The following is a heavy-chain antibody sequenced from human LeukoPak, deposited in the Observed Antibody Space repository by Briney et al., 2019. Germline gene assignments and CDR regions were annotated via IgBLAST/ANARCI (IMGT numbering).Heavy chain of an antibody. D-gene: IGHD2-8*02. CDR1: GRSISSSSYY. Sequence: SETLSLTCTVSGRSISSSSYYWGWIRQPPGKGLEWIGGIYYSGSTYYTPSLKSRVTISVDTSKSQCSLKLSSATAADTAVYYCARHTGFWSFFDYWGQGTLVTVSS. CDR2: IYYSGST. J-gene: IGHJ4*02. V-gene: IGHV4-39*01. CDR3: ARHTGFWSFFDY.